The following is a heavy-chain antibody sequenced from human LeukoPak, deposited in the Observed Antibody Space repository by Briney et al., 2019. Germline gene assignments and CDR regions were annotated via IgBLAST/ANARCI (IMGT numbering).Heavy chain of an antibody. J-gene: IGHJ5*02. CDR1: GYTFTSYG. V-gene: IGHV1-18*01. CDR3: ARVAYSSGWYGQIQSWFDP. CDR2: ISAYNGNT. Sequence: GASVKVSCKASGYTFTSYGISWGRHAPGQGLEWMGWISAYNGNTNYAQKLQGRVTMTTDTSTSTAYMELRSLRSDDTAVYYCARVAYSSGWYGQIQSWFDPWGQGTLVTVSS. D-gene: IGHD6-19*01.